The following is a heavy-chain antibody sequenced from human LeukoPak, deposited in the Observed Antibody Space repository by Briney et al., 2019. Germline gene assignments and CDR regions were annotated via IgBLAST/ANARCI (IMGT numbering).Heavy chain of an antibody. CDR3: ARHGRSRYSSSWYYFDY. CDR2: IYPGDSDT. Sequence: GESLKISCKGSGYSFTSCWIGWVRQMPGKGLEWMGIIYPGDSDTRYSPSFQGQVTISADKSISTAYLQWSSLKASDTAMYYCARHGRSRYSSSWYYFDYWGQGTLVTVSS. CDR1: GYSFTSCW. D-gene: IGHD6-13*01. V-gene: IGHV5-51*01. J-gene: IGHJ4*02.